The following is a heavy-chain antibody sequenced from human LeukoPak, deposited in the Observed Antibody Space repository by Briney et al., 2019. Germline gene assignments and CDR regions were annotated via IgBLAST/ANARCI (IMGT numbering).Heavy chain of an antibody. CDR2: ISSSSSYI. D-gene: IGHD4-17*01. J-gene: IGHJ6*03. CDR3: AKYYGDDPDYYYYMDV. Sequence: GGSLRLSCAASGFTFSNYRMNWVRQAPGKGLEWVSSISSSSSYIYYADSVKGRFTISRDNAKNSLSLQMNSLRAEDTAVYYCAKYYGDDPDYYYYMDVWGKGTTVTISS. CDR1: GFTFSNYR. V-gene: IGHV3-21*04.